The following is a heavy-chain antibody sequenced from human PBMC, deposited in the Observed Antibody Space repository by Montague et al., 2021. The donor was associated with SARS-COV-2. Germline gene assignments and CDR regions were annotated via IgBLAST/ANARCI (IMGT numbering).Heavy chain of an antibody. CDR1: GGSINSSY. CDR2: IYYRGST. CDR3: ARGRVELTRIAVGFTGATYYFDH. V-gene: IGHV4-59*12. J-gene: IGHJ4*02. D-gene: IGHD3-22*01. Sequence: SETLSLTCTVSGGSINSSYWSWIRQPPGKGLEWIGYIYYRGSTNYNPSLKTRVTVSVDTSKNQFSLKLSSVTAADTAVYYCARGRVELTRIAVGFTGATYYFDHWGRGTLVTVSS.